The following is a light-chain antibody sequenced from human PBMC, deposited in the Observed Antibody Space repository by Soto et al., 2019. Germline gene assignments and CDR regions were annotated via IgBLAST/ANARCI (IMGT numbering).Light chain of an antibody. CDR2: KAS. V-gene: IGKV1-16*01. J-gene: IGKJ1*01. CDR1: QGISHY. CDR3: QQYNRYWT. Sequence: DIQMTQSPSSLSASVGDRVTITCRASQGISHYLAWFQQRPGQVPKLLIYKASTLKSGVPSRFSGSRSGTEFTLTISSLQPEDSATYYCQQYNRYWTFGQGTKVDIK.